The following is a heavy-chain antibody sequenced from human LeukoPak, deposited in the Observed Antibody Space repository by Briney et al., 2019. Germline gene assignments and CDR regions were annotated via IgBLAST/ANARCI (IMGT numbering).Heavy chain of an antibody. Sequence: GGSLRLSCAASGFDLWRYAMSWVRQAPGKGLEWVADISDGGEGTHYADSVQGRFRVSRDNSKKTLFLQLGSLRVQDTAIYHCVRVNYGGNSGYHFDYWGQGTLVIVST. D-gene: IGHD4-23*01. V-gene: IGHV3-23*01. CDR3: VRVNYGGNSGYHFDY. J-gene: IGHJ4*02. CDR2: ISDGGEGT. CDR1: GFDLWRYA.